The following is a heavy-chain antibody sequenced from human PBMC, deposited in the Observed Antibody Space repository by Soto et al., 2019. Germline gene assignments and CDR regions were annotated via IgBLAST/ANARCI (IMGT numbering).Heavy chain of an antibody. V-gene: IGHV4-34*01. D-gene: IGHD5-12*01. Sequence: SETLSLTCDVYGGSFSRYYWNWIRQPPGKGLEWLGEINHSGSTNYNPSLESRVTISLDTSKTQFSLKLTSVTAADTAVYYCARGEGRLVGTWFDPWGQGTLVTVTS. CDR3: ARGEGRLVGTWFDP. J-gene: IGHJ5*02. CDR1: GGSFSRYY. CDR2: INHSGST.